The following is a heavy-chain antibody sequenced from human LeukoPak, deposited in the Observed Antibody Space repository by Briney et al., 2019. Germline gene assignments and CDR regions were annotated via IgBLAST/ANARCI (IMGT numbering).Heavy chain of an antibody. V-gene: IGHV3-48*02. Sequence: GGSLRLSCAASGFTFSSYSMNWVRQAPGKGLEWVSYISSSSSTIYYADSVKGRFTISRDNAKNSLYLQMNSPRDEDTAVYYCARYLSGTSDYWGQGTLVTVSS. J-gene: IGHJ4*02. CDR1: GFTFSSYS. D-gene: IGHD3-9*01. CDR3: ARYLSGTSDY. CDR2: ISSSSSTI.